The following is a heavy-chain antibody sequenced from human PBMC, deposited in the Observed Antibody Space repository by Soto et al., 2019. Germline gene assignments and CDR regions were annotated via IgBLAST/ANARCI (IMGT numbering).Heavy chain of an antibody. Sequence: EVQLVESGGGLVKPGGSLRLSCAGSGLTLNSYGMTWVRQAPGKGLDWVSSISAITNYKYSADSLQGRFTISRDNAKNSLYLQMNSLRAEDTAVYYCAGGSRDTSGYYDFDYWGQGTLVTVSS. CDR3: AGGSRDTSGYYDFDY. J-gene: IGHJ4*02. CDR1: GLTLNSYG. CDR2: ISAITNYK. D-gene: IGHD3-22*01. V-gene: IGHV3-21*02.